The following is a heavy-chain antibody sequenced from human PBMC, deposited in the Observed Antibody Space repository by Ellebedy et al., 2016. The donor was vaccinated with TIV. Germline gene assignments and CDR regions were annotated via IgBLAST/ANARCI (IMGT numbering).Heavy chain of an antibody. CDR3: ARYLMVAAAGSNWFDP. CDR2: IYYSGGT. J-gene: IGHJ5*02. V-gene: IGHV4-31*03. Sequence: SETLSLTCTVSGGSISSGGYYWSWIRQHPGKGLEWIGHIYYSGGTYYNPSLKSRVTISVDTSKNQFSLKLSSVTAADTAMYYCARYLMVAAAGSNWFDPWGQGTLVTVSS. CDR1: GGSISSGGYY. D-gene: IGHD6-13*01.